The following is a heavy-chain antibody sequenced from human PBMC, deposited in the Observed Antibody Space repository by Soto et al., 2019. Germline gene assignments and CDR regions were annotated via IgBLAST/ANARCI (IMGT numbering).Heavy chain of an antibody. CDR2: ITSSGSTI. Sequence: EVKMVESGGGLVQPGGSLSLSCEVSGFTLSTYSMNCVRQAPGKGLEWVSFITSSGSTIYYADSVKGRFTVSRDNAKNSLFLQMNSLRDEDTAVYYCARVAIASGGVIAVTYALDVWGQGTTVTVSS. V-gene: IGHV3-48*02. J-gene: IGHJ6*02. CDR1: GFTLSTYS. CDR3: ARVAIASGGVIAVTYALDV. D-gene: IGHD3-16*02.